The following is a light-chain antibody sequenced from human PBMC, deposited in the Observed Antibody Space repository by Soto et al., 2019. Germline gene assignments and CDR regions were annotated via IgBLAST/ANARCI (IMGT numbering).Light chain of an antibody. CDR3: ATWDDSQNVLYV. Sequence: QSALTQPPSASGTPGQRVTVSCSGSRSNIGSNTVLWYQQLPGAAPKLLIYRDNQRPSGVPDRFSGSKSGTSASLAISGLQSEDEGDYYCATWDDSQNVLYVFGTGTKVTVL. J-gene: IGLJ1*01. CDR1: RSNIGSNT. V-gene: IGLV1-44*01. CDR2: RDN.